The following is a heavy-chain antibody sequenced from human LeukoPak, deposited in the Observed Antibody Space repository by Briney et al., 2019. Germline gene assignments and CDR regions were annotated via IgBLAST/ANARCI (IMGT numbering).Heavy chain of an antibody. CDR1: GYSFTSYW. V-gene: IGHV5-51*01. Sequence: GESLKISCKGSGYSFTSYWIGWVRQMPGKGLGWMGIIYPGDSDTRYSPSFQGQVTISADKSISTAYLQWSSLKASDTAMYYCARLEYDFWSGYYNEWYFDYWGQGTLVTISS. CDR3: ARLEYDFWSGYYNEWYFDY. J-gene: IGHJ4*02. CDR2: IYPGDSDT. D-gene: IGHD3-3*01.